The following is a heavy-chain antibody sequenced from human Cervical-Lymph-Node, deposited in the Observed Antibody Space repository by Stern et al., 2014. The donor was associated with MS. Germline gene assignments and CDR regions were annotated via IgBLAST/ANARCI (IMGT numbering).Heavy chain of an antibody. CDR1: GGTFSSYA. J-gene: IGHJ6*02. D-gene: IGHD1-26*01. CDR2: IIHIFGTG. V-gene: IGHV1-69*01. CDR3: ARGELKEGLVRGMDV. Sequence: VQLEESGAEVKKPGSSVKVSCKASGGTFSSYAISWVRQAPGQGLEWMGGIIHIFGTGNYAQKFQGRVTITADESTSTAYMELSSLRSEDTAVYYCARGELKEGLVRGMDVWGQGTTVTVSS.